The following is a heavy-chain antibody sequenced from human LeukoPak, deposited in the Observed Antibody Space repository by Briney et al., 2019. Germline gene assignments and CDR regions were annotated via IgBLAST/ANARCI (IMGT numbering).Heavy chain of an antibody. CDR3: ARVGLYGSGSHDTEYYFDY. CDR2: IYHSGST. V-gene: IGHV4-38-2*02. D-gene: IGHD3-10*01. J-gene: IGHJ4*02. CDR1: GYSISSGYY. Sequence: PSETLSLTRTVSGYSISSGYYWGWIRQPPGKGLEWIGSIYHSGSTYYNPSLKSRVTISVDTSKNQFSLKLSSVTAADTAVYYCARVGLYGSGSHDTEYYFDYWGQGTLVTVSS.